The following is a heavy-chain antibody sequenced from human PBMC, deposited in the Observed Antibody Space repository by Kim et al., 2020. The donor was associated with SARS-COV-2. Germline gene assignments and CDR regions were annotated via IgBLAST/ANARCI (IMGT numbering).Heavy chain of an antibody. CDR1: GFTFSSYA. V-gene: IGHV3-30-3*01. D-gene: IGHD2-15*01. CDR2: ISYDGSNK. Sequence: GGSLRLSCAASGFTFSSYAMHWVRQAPGKGLEWVAVISYDGSNKYYADSVKGRFTISRDNSKNTLYLQMNSLRAEDTAVYYCARDGMTSYGGNSYYYGMDVWGQGTTVTVSS. CDR3: ARDGMTSYGGNSYYYGMDV. J-gene: IGHJ6*02.